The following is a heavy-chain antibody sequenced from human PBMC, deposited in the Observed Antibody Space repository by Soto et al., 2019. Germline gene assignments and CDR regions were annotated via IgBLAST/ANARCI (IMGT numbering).Heavy chain of an antibody. CDR2: INHSGST. CDR1: GGSFSGYY. J-gene: IGHJ6*02. CDR3: ARVRLEQQLAYGMDV. Sequence: QVQLQQWGAGLLKPSETLSLTCAVYGGSFSGYYWSWIRQPPGKGLEWIGEINHSGSTNYNPSLKSRVTISGDTSKNQFSLKLSSVTAADTAVYYCARVRLEQQLAYGMDVWGQGTTVTVSS. V-gene: IGHV4-34*01. D-gene: IGHD6-13*01.